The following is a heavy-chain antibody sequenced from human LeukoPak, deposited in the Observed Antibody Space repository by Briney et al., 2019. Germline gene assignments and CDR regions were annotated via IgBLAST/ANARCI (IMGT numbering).Heavy chain of an antibody. D-gene: IGHD6-19*01. J-gene: IGHJ4*02. CDR2: INHSGST. V-gene: IGHV4-39*07. Sequence: SETLSLTCTVSGGSISSSSYYWSWIRQPPGKGLEWIGEINHSGSTNYNPSLKSRVTISVDTSKNQFSLKLSSVTAADTAVYYCARLVAVAGRDFDYWGQGTLVTVSS. CDR1: GGSISSSSYY. CDR3: ARLVAVAGRDFDY.